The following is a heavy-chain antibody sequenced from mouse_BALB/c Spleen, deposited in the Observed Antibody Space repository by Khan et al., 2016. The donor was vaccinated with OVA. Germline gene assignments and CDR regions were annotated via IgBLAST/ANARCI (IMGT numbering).Heavy chain of an antibody. CDR1: GFSFSSYT. V-gene: IGHV5-6-4*01. J-gene: IGHJ1*01. CDR3: TREGSYAHWYFDV. CDR2: ISSGSTYT. Sequence: EVELVESGGGLVNPGGSLKLSCAASGFSFSSYTMSWVRQTPEKRLEWVATISSGSTYTYYPDSVKGRFTISRDHAKNTLYLHMSSLKSEDTAMYYCTREGSYAHWYFDVWGAGTTVTVSS. D-gene: IGHD1-1*02.